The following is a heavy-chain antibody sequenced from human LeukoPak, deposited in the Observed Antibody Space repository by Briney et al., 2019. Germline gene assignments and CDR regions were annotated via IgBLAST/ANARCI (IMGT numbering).Heavy chain of an antibody. CDR1: GGSFSGYY. D-gene: IGHD1-26*01. Sequence: PETLSLTCAVYGGSFSGYYWSWIRQPPGKGLEWVGEINDSGRTNYNTSLKRRGTISVDKTKNKFSRKLRYITAADTAVYYCARGPIRGSSRRVYFDYWGQGTLVTVSS. J-gene: IGHJ4*02. CDR3: ARGPIRGSSRRVYFDY. CDR2: INDSGRT. V-gene: IGHV4-34*01.